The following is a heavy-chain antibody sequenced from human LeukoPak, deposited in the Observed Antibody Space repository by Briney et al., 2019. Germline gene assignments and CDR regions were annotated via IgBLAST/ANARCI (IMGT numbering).Heavy chain of an antibody. J-gene: IGHJ4*02. CDR1: GFTFSSYA. CDR3: ASGTSGSFDY. V-gene: IGHV3-74*01. CDR2: INSDGSST. Sequence: GGSLRLSCAASGFTFSSYAMSWVRQAPGKGLVWVSRINSDGSSTSHADSVKGRFTISRDNAKNTLYLQMNSLRAEDTAVYYCASGTSGSFDYWGQGTLVTVSS. D-gene: IGHD1-1*01.